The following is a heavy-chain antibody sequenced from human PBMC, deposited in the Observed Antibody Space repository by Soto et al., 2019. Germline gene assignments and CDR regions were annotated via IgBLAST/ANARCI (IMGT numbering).Heavy chain of an antibody. V-gene: IGHV4-59*01. J-gene: IGHJ4*02. CDR3: ARYRSTATDGYSLDD. CDR2: VYNSGIT. Sequence: SETLSLTCAVCGGSITNNYCTWIRQPPWGGLEWIGYVYNSGITNYNPSIKSRVTISEDTSKNQFSLRVNSMTAADTAVYYCARYRSTATDGYSLDDWGQRILVAVSS. CDR1: GGSITNNY. D-gene: IGHD2-2*01.